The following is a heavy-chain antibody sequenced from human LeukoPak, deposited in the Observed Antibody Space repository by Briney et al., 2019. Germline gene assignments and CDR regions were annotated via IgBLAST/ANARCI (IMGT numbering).Heavy chain of an antibody. J-gene: IGHJ4*02. CDR3: ARDRERWLQLGYFDY. V-gene: IGHV1-46*01. CDR1: GYTFTSYY. D-gene: IGHD5-24*01. CDR2: INPSGGST. Sequence: ASVKVSCKASGYTFTSYYMHWVRQAPGRGLEWMGIINPSGGSTSYAQKFQGRVTMTRDTSTSTVYMELSSLRSEDTAVYYCARDRERWLQLGYFDYWGQGTLVTVSS.